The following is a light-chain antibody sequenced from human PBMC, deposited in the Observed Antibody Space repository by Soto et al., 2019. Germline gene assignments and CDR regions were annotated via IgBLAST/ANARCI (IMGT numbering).Light chain of an antibody. Sequence: QSVLTQPPSVSGAPGQRVTLSCTGNNSNIGGGYDVHWYQQLPGTAPKLLIFGNNNRPSGVPDRFSGSKSYASASLAITGLQSEDEADYYCHSYDMRLSGSVFGGGTKLTVL. CDR2: GNN. J-gene: IGLJ3*02. CDR3: HSYDMRLSGSV. CDR1: NSNIGGGYD. V-gene: IGLV1-40*01.